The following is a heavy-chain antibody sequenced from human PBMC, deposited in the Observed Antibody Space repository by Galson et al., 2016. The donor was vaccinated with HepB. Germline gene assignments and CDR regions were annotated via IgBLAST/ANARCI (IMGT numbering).Heavy chain of an antibody. Sequence: SLRLSCAASGFTSSAYYMSWVRQAPGKGLEWVANIQQDGSAKYYVDSVKGRFTISRDNAKNSLYLQMNSLRAEDTAVYYCARDSGYCYAGNCYSGLDYYYGMDVWGQGTTVTVSS. CDR1: GFTSSAYY. CDR3: ARDSGYCYAGNCYSGLDYYYGMDV. V-gene: IGHV3-7*01. CDR2: IQQDGSAK. D-gene: IGHD2-15*01. J-gene: IGHJ6*02.